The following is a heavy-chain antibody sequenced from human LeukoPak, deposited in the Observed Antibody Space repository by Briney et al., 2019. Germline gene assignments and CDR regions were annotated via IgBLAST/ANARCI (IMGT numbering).Heavy chain of an antibody. J-gene: IGHJ6*03. CDR3: ARVAQGATTENYFYYYMDV. Sequence: RGSLRLSCAASGFAFNSYTITWVRQAPGKGLESVSSITSRGSHIYIADSVKGRFTISRDNAKNSLFLQMSSLSVEDTAVYYCARVAQGATTENYFYYYMDVWGKGTTVTVSS. D-gene: IGHD4-11*01. CDR2: ITSRGSHI. V-gene: IGHV3-21*01. CDR1: GFAFNSYT.